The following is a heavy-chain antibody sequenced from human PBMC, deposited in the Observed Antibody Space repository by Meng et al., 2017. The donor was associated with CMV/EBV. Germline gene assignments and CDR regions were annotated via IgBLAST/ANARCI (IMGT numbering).Heavy chain of an antibody. Sequence: SLKISCAASGFTFDDYAMHWVRQAPGKVLEWVSGISWNSGSIDYADSVKGRFTISRDNAKNSLYLQMNSLRSEDTAVYYCAREVGGDSSWHDYYYGMDVWGQGTTVTVSS. D-gene: IGHD6-13*01. J-gene: IGHJ6*02. CDR2: ISWNSGSI. CDR3: AREVGGDSSWHDYYYGMDV. CDR1: GFTFDDYA. V-gene: IGHV3-9*01.